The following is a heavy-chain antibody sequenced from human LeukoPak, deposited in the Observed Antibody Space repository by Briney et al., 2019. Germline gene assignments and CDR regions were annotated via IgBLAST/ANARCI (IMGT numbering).Heavy chain of an antibody. CDR1: GFTFSSYG. Sequence: PGGSLRLSCAASGFTFSSYGMHWVRQAPGKGLEWVAFIRYDGSNKYYADSVKGRFTISRDNSKNTLYLQMNSLRAEDTAVYYCARGTYCSGGSCYVFAWDYWGQGTLVTVSS. V-gene: IGHV3-30*02. CDR3: ARGTYCSGGSCYVFAWDY. J-gene: IGHJ4*02. CDR2: IRYDGSNK. D-gene: IGHD2-15*01.